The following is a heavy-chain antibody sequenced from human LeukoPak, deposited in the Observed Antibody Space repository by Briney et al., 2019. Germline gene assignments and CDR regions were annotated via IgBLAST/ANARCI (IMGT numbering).Heavy chain of an antibody. J-gene: IGHJ4*02. Sequence: GGSLRLSCAASGFTFSSYAMSWVPQAPGKGLEWVSAISGSGGSTYYADSVKGRFSISSDNSKNTLYLQMNILRAEDTGVYYCAKEVTIFGVVHYFDYWGQGTLVTVSS. D-gene: IGHD3-3*01. CDR2: ISGSGGST. CDR1: GFTFSSYA. V-gene: IGHV3-23*01. CDR3: AKEVTIFGVVHYFDY.